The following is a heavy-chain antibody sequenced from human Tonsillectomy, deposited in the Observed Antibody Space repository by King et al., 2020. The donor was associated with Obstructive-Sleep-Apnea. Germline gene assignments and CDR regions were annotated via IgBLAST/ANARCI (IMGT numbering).Heavy chain of an antibody. CDR3: AREGRWLQNFDY. Sequence: QLQESGPGLVKPSETLSLTCTVSGGSISSYYWSWIRQPPGKGLEWIGYIYYSGSTNNNPSLKSRVTISVDTSKNQFSLKLSSVTAADTAVYYCAREGRWLQNFDYWGQGTLVTVSS. CDR1: GGSISSYY. D-gene: IGHD5-24*01. V-gene: IGHV4-59*01. J-gene: IGHJ4*02. CDR2: IYYSGST.